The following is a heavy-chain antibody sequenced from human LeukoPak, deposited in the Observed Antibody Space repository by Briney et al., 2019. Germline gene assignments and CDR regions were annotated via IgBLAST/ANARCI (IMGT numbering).Heavy chain of an antibody. CDR2: INPNSGAT. D-gene: IGHD6-19*01. CDR1: GYTFTGYY. J-gene: IGHJ4*02. V-gene: IGHV1-2*02. CDR3: ARGGSGGSGGDFDY. Sequence: GASVKVSCKASGYTFTGYYMHWVRQAPGQGLEWMGWINPNSGATNYAQKFQGRVTMTRDPSISTAYMELSRLRSDDTAVHYCARGGSGGSGGDFDYWGQGTLVTVSS.